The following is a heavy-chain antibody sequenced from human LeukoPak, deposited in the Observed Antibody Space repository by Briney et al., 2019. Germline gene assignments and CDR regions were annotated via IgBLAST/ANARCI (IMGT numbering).Heavy chain of an antibody. Sequence: SETLSLTCAVSGGSISSGGYSWSWIRQPPGTGLEWIGYIYYSGSTYYNPSLESRVTISVDTSKNQFSLKLSSVTAADTAVYYCARGTGKDWFDPWGQGTLVTVSS. J-gene: IGHJ5*02. CDR1: GGSISSGGYS. D-gene: IGHD1-1*01. CDR2: IYYSGST. V-gene: IGHV4-30-4*07. CDR3: ARGTGKDWFDP.